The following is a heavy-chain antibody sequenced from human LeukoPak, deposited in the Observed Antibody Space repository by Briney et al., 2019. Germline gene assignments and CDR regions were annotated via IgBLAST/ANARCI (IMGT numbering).Heavy chain of an antibody. CDR3: ARIGGITYFDY. V-gene: IGHV4-4*07. CDR2: FYTRGSP. Sequence: KPSEILSLTCTVSGGYISSYYWSWIRQPAGKELEWIGRFYTRGSPNYNPSLKSRVTMSVDTSKNQFSLRLSSVSPADTAVYYCARIGGITYFDYWGQGTLVTVSS. CDR1: GGYISSYY. D-gene: IGHD3-16*01. J-gene: IGHJ4*02.